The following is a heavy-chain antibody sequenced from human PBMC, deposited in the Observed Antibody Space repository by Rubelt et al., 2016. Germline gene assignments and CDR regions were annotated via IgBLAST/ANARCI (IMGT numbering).Heavy chain of an antibody. D-gene: IGHD1-14*01. CDR1: GGSISSYY. J-gene: IGHJ4*02. CDR3: ARVEETTLAFDY. V-gene: IGHV4-59*08. CDR2: IYYSGST. Sequence: QVQLQESGPGLVKPSETLSLTCTVSGGSISSYYWSWIRQPPGKGLEWIGYIYYSGSTNYNPSLKGRVTISVDTSKNQFSLKLSSVTAADTAVYYCARVEETTLAFDYWGQGTLVTVSS.